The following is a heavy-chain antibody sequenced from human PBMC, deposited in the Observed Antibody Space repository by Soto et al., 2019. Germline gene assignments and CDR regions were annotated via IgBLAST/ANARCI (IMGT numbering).Heavy chain of an antibody. CDR3: ARDLGVGAASDY. CDR2: INAGNGNT. J-gene: IGHJ4*02. Sequence: QVQLVQSGAEVKKPGASVKVSSKASGYTFTSYAMHWVRQAPGQRLEWMGWINAGNGNTKYSQKFQGRVTITRDTSASTAYMELSSLRSEDTAVYYCARDLGVGAASDYWGQGTLVTVSS. CDR1: GYTFTSYA. D-gene: IGHD1-26*01. V-gene: IGHV1-3*01.